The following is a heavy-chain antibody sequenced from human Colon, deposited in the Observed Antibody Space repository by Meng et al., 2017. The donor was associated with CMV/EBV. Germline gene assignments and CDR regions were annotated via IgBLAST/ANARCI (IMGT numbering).Heavy chain of an antibody. CDR3: AKDRTTLGYCSGGSCSGGPPDF. Sequence: GESLKISCAASGFIFSNYGMHWVRQAPGKGLEWVGVMRYDGSDEKYGDSAKGRFTASRDNSKNTLYLQMNSLRPEDTAVYYCAKDRTTLGYCSGGSCSGGPPDFWGHGTLVTVSS. CDR2: MRYDGSDE. CDR1: GFIFSNYG. D-gene: IGHD2-15*01. J-gene: IGHJ4*03. V-gene: IGHV3-30*02.